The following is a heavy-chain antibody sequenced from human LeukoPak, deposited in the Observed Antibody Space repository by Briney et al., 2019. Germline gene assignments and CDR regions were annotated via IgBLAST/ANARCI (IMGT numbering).Heavy chain of an antibody. J-gene: IGHJ4*02. CDR3: ARDVWTGVAVSDY. CDR2: ISGDGRDI. D-gene: IGHD6-19*01. CDR1: GFTVNTYE. Sequence: PGGSLRLSCAASGFTVNTYEMNWVRQAPGKGLEWVSYISGDGRDIYYADSVRGRFTISRDNAKTSVYLQLNSLRADDTAVYYCARDVWTGVAVSDYWGQGTLVTVSS. V-gene: IGHV3-48*03.